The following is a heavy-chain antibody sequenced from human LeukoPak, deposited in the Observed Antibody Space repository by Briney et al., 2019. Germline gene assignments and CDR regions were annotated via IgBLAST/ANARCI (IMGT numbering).Heavy chain of an antibody. CDR2: IKQDGSEK. Sequence: GGSLRLSCAASGFMFSTYWMSWVRQAPGKGLEWVANIKQDGSEKHYVDSVKGRFTISRDSAKNSLYLQMNSLRAEHTAVYYCGRRGLNYYDSSWYYRLFYFQHWGQGTLVTVSS. J-gene: IGHJ1*01. CDR3: GRRGLNYYDSSWYYRLFYFQH. D-gene: IGHD3-22*01. V-gene: IGHV3-7*03. CDR1: GFMFSTYW.